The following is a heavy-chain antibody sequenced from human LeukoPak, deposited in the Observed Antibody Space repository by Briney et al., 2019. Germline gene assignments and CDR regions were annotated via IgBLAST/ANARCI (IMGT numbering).Heavy chain of an antibody. CDR2: INPNSGGT. CDR1: GYTFTGYY. CDR3: ARSNGELLPYYFDY. J-gene: IGHJ4*02. D-gene: IGHD1-26*01. Sequence: GASVKVSCKASGYTFTGYYMHWVRPAPGQGLEWMGRINPNSGGTNYAQKFQGRVTMTRDTSISTAYMELSRLRSDDTAVYYCARSNGELLPYYFDYWGQGTLVTVSS. V-gene: IGHV1-2*06.